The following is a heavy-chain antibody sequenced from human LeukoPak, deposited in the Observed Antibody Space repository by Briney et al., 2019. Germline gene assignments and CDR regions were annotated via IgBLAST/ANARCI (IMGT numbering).Heavy chain of an antibody. V-gene: IGHV1-2*02. D-gene: IGHD2-15*01. Sequence: ASVKVSCKASGYTFTNYYIHWARQAPGQGLEWMGRINPHSGSTNYAQKLQGRVTMTRDTSISTAYMELSSLRSDDTAVYYCARDKDFVVVVPATDAFDIWGQGTMVTVSS. CDR3: ARDKDFVVVVPATDAFDI. CDR1: GYTFTNYY. J-gene: IGHJ3*02. CDR2: INPHSGST.